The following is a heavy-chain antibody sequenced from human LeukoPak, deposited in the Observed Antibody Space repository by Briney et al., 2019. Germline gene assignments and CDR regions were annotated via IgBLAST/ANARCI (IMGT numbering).Heavy chain of an antibody. J-gene: IGHJ4*02. CDR2: IDTDGRTT. CDR3: ATLNSFGHDY. D-gene: IGHD5-18*01. V-gene: IGHV3-74*01. Sequence: PGGSLRLSCAASGFTFSSFWMHWVRQPPGKGQVWVSRIDTDGRTTTYADSVKDRFTISRDNARNTVYLQINSLRAEDTAVYYCATLNSFGHDYWGQGILVTVSS. CDR1: GFTFSSFW.